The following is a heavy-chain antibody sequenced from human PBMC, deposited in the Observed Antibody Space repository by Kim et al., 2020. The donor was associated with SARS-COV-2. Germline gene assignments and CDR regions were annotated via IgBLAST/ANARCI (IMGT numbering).Heavy chain of an antibody. CDR2: INHSGST. Sequence: SETLSLTCAVYGGSFSGYYWSWIRQPPGKGLEWIGEINHSGSTNYNPSLKSRVTISVDTSKNQFSLKLSSVTAADTAVYYCARGLRGDVLMVYAKWRYY. CDR1: GGSFSGYY. D-gene: IGHD2-8*01. CDR3: ARGLRGDVLMVYAKWRYY. J-gene: IGHJ4*01. V-gene: IGHV4-34*01.